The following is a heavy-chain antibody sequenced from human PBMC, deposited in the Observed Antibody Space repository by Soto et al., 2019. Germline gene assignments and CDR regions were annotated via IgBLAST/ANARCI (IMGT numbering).Heavy chain of an antibody. CDR2: IIPIFGTA. D-gene: IGHD5-12*01. CDR3: ARGEWLRLRDNWFDP. J-gene: IGHJ5*02. CDR1: GGTFSSYA. V-gene: IGHV1-69*13. Sequence: SVKVSCKASGGTFSSYAISWVRQAPGQGLEWMGGIIPIFGTANYAQKFQGRVTITADESTSTAYMELSSLRSEDTAVYYCARGEWLRLRDNWFDPWGQGTLVTV.